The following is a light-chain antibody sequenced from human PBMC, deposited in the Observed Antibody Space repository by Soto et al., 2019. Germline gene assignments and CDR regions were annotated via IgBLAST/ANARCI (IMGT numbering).Light chain of an antibody. CDR1: QSVSSN. V-gene: IGKV3-15*01. Sequence: EIVMTQSPATLSLSPGERATLSCRASQSVSSNLVWYLQKPGQAPRLLIDDTSTRATNVPARFSGSGSETAVTLTISCLQSEDFGIYYCHHYNNWPPRNTFGQGTKLEIK. CDR2: DTS. J-gene: IGKJ2*01. CDR3: HHYNNWPPRNT.